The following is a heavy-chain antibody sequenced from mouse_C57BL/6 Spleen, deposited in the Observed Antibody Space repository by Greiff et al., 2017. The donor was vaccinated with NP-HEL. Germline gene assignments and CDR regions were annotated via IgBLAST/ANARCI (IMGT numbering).Heavy chain of an antibody. V-gene: IGHV1-54*01. Sequence: VQLQQSGAELVRPGTSVTVSCKASGYAFTNYLIEWVKQRPGQGLEWIGVINPGSGGTNYNEKFKGKATLTADKSSSTAYMQLSSLTSEDSAVYFCARSGDYDGYFDYWGQGTTLTVSA. CDR1: GYAFTNYL. J-gene: IGHJ2*01. CDR2: INPGSGGT. D-gene: IGHD2-4*01. CDR3: ARSGDYDGYFDY.